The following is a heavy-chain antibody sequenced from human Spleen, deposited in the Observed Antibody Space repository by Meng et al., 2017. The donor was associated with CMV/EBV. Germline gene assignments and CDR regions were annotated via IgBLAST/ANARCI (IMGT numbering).Heavy chain of an antibody. J-gene: IGHJ4*02. CDR2: ISSSSSYI. CDR1: GFTFSSYS. V-gene: IGHV3-21*01. D-gene: IGHD2-2*02. CDR3: VRGSSRFCTSTSCYNLDY. Sequence: GGSLRLSCAASGFTFSSYSMNWVRQAPGKGLEWVSSISSSSSYIYYADSVKGRFTISTDNAKNSLYLQMNSLRGEDTAVYYCVRGSSRFCTSTSCYNLDYWGQGALVTVSS.